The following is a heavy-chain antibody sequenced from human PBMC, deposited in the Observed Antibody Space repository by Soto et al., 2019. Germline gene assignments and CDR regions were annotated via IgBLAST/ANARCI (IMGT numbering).Heavy chain of an antibody. D-gene: IGHD1-26*01. CDR3: ARVVLVGATPDYFDH. J-gene: IGHJ4*01. CDR1: GFSVSRNF. Sequence: EVQLVESGGSFIQPGGSLRLSCAVSGFSVSRNFMSWIRQAPGKGLELVSILYSGGTTYYTGSVEGRFTMSGDDSKNTMYLQMKSLRVEDTATYFCARVVLVGATPDYFDHWGQGSLVTVSS. CDR2: LYSGGTT. V-gene: IGHV3-53*01.